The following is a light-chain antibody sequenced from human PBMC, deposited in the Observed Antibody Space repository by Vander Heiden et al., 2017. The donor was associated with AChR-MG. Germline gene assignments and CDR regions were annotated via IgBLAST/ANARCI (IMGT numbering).Light chain of an antibody. V-gene: IGLV2-23*02. CDR1: SSDVGSYNL. Sequence: QSALTQPVSVSGSPGQSITISCTGTSSDVGSYNLVSSYQQHPGKAPKVMIDEVNRRPSGVSDRFSGSKSGDTASLTISGLQAEDEADYYCCSYESSGTLVFGGGTKVTVL. CDR2: EVN. J-gene: IGLJ3*02. CDR3: CSYESSGTLV.